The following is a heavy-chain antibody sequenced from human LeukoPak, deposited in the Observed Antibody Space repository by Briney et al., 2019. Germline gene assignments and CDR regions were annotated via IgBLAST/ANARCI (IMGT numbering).Heavy chain of an antibody. V-gene: IGHV4-59*12. CDR1: GGSIRTYY. Sequence: PSETLSLTCTVSGGSIRTYYWSWIRQSPGKGLEWIGYVYHSGSTNYNPSLRSRATISVDTSENQFSLRLTSVTAADTATYYCVRARGGYNAGHMDVWGQGATVTVSS. CDR3: VRARGGYNAGHMDV. D-gene: IGHD5-24*01. CDR2: VYHSGST. J-gene: IGHJ6*02.